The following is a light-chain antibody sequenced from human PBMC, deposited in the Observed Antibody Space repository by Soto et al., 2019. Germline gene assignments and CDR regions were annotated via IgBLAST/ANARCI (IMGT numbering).Light chain of an antibody. J-gene: IGLJ1*01. CDR2: EVN. CDR3: SSYASTSTGV. Sequence: QSALTQPASVSGSPGQSITISCTGTSSDVGGYNYVSWYQQHPGKVPKLIIYEVNYRPSGVSNRLSGSKSGNMASLTISGLQAEDEADYYCSSYASTSTGVFGTGTKLTVL. CDR1: SSDVGGYNY. V-gene: IGLV2-14*01.